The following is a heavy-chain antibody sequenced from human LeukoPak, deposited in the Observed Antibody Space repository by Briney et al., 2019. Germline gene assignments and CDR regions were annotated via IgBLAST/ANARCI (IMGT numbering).Heavy chain of an antibody. V-gene: IGHV3-21*01. CDR1: GFTFSSYS. D-gene: IGHD3-22*01. Sequence: GGSLRLSCAASGFTFSSYSMNWVRQAPGQGLEWVSSISHISSNIYYADSVEGRFTISRDNAKNSLYLQMNSLRAEDTAVYYCARHVVALGFDYWGQGTLVTVSS. CDR2: ISHISSNI. CDR3: ARHVVALGFDY. J-gene: IGHJ4*02.